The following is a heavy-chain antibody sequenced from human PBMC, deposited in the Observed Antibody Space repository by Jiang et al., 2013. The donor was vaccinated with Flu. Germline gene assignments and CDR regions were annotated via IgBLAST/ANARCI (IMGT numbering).Heavy chain of an antibody. CDR3: ARGLAAAGPTLFDY. V-gene: IGHV1-69*06. Sequence: QLVESGAEVKKPGASVKVSCKASGYTFTSHWMHWVRQAPGQGLEWMGGIIPIFGTANYAQKFQGRVTITADKSTSTAYMELSSLRSEGTAVYYCARGLAAAGPTLFDYWGQGTLVTVSS. CDR2: IIPIFGTA. D-gene: IGHD6-13*01. CDR1: GYTFTSHW. J-gene: IGHJ4*02.